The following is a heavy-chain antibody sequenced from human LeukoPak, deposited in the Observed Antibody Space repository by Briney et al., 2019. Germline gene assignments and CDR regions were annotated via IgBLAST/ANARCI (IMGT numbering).Heavy chain of an antibody. CDR1: GGTFSSYA. CDR3: ARESEASDVCGGDCYALDY. D-gene: IGHD2-21*02. J-gene: IGHJ4*02. V-gene: IGHV1-69*05. Sequence: SVKVSCKASGGTFSSYAISWVRQAPGQGLEWMGRIIPIFGTANYAQKFQGRVTITTDESTSTAYMELSSLRSEDTAVYYYARESEASDVCGGDCYALDYWGQGTLVTVSS. CDR2: IIPIFGTA.